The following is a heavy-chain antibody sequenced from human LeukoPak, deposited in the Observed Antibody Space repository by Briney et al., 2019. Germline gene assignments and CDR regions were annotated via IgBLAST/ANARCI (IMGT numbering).Heavy chain of an antibody. J-gene: IGHJ4*02. Sequence: PGGSLRLSCAASGFTYDDYAMHWVRQAPGKGLEWVSGISWNSGSIGYADSVKGRFTISRDNAKNSLYLQMNSLRAEDTALYYCAKDLRGYGSFVDYWGQGTLVTVSS. CDR2: ISWNSGSI. CDR1: GFTYDDYA. CDR3: AKDLRGYGSFVDY. V-gene: IGHV3-9*01. D-gene: IGHD5-18*01.